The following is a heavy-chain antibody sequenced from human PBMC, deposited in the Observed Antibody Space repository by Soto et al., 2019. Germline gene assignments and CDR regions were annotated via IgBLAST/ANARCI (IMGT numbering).Heavy chain of an antibody. CDR3: ARADGSGSLGI. CDR1: GGSISSYY. V-gene: IGHV4-59*01. D-gene: IGHD3-10*01. Sequence: PSETLSLTCTVSGGSISSYYWSWIRQPPGKGLEWIGYIYYSGSTNYNPSLKSRVTISVDTSKNQFSLKLSSVTAADTAVYYCARADGSGSLGIWRQGTMVTVSS. J-gene: IGHJ3*02. CDR2: IYYSGST.